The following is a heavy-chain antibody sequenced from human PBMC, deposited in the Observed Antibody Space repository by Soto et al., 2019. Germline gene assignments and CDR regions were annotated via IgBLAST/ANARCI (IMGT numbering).Heavy chain of an antibody. Sequence: PGGSLRLSCAASGFTFGEYTLSWFRQAPGKGLEWVGFIRSKAYGGTTQYAASVKGRFSISRDDSKSIAYLQMNSLKTEDTAVYFCSRDPYYSDSRPNRDRFDYWGQGTLVTVS. V-gene: IGHV3-49*03. J-gene: IGHJ4*02. D-gene: IGHD3-22*01. CDR2: IRSKAYGGTT. CDR1: GFTFGEYT. CDR3: SRDPYYSDSRPNRDRFDY.